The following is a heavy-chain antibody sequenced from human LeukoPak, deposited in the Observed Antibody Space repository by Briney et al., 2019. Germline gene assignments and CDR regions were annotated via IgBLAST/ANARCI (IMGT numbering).Heavy chain of an antibody. J-gene: IGHJ4*02. V-gene: IGHV3-15*07. D-gene: IGHD5-18*01. CDR2: IKSKTDGGTT. Sequence: GGSLRLSCAASGFTFSNAWMNWVRQAPGKGLEWIGRIKSKTDGGTTDYAEPVKGRFTISRDDSKNTLYLQMNSLKTEDTAVYYCTSNPGYSYGDYWGQGTLVTVSS. CDR1: GFTFSNAW. CDR3: TSNPGYSYGDY.